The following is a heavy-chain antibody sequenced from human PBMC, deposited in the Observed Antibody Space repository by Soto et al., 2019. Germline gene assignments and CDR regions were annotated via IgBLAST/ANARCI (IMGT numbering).Heavy chain of an antibody. D-gene: IGHD6-13*01. V-gene: IGHV4-61*08. J-gene: IGHJ4*02. CDR1: GGSISSGGYS. Sequence: SETLSLTCAVSGGSISSGGYSWSWIRQPPGKGLEWVANMYHSGSTNYNPSLKSRVTISLDTSKNQLSLNLSSVTAADTAMYYCARALSTWYYFDYWGQGTQVTVSS. CDR3: ARALSTWYYFDY. CDR2: MYHSGST.